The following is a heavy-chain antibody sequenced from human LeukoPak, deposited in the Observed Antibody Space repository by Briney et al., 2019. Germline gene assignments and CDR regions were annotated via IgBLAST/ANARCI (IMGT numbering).Heavy chain of an antibody. CDR1: GFTFSGYS. CDR3: ARDTPVVPTGYFDY. J-gene: IGHJ4*02. V-gene: IGHV3-21*01. Sequence: GGSLRLSCAASGFTFSGYSMNWVRQAPGKGLEWVSSISSSSSYIHYADSVKGRFTISRDNAKNSLYLQMNSLRAEDTAVYYCARDTPVVPTGYFDYWGQGTLVTVSS. D-gene: IGHD2-2*01. CDR2: ISSSSSYI.